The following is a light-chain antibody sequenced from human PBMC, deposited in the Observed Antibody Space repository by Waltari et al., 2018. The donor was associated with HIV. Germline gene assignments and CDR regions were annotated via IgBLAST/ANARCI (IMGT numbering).Light chain of an antibody. Sequence: DIVLTQSPGTVSLSPGVRATLSCRASQSVAGNYIAWYHQVPGQAPRLLISGASRRATGIPARFSGSGSGTDFTLTISGLEPEDFGVYYCQQYTTSPYTFGQGTNLEI. V-gene: IGKV3-20*01. J-gene: IGKJ2*01. CDR2: GAS. CDR1: QSVAGNY. CDR3: QQYTTSPYT.